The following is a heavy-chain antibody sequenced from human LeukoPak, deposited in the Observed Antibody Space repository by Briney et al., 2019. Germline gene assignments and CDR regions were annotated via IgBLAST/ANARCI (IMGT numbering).Heavy chain of an antibody. J-gene: IGHJ5*02. D-gene: IGHD7-27*01. V-gene: IGHV4-39*07. CDR3: ARDHPVTGDHHWFET. Sequence: SETLSLTCTVSGGSISTSSYYWGWIRQPPGKGLEWIVSICYSRSTYYNPSLKSRVTISVDTSKNKFSMKLSPVTAAETAVYYCARDHPVTGDHHWFETWGQGTLVTVSS. CDR1: GGSISTSSYY. CDR2: ICYSRST.